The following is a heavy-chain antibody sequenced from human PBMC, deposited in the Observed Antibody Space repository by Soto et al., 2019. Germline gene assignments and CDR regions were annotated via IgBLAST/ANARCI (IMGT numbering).Heavy chain of an antibody. Sequence: QVQLQESGPGLVKPSQTLSLTCTVSGGSISSGGYFWSWIRQHPGKGLEWIGYIYYSGSAYYNPSLQSRITISVDTSKTQFSPKLSSVTAADTAVSYCARGLHGMDVWGQGTTVTVSS. CDR3: ARGLHGMDV. V-gene: IGHV4-31*03. CDR2: IYYSGSA. CDR1: GGSISSGGYF. J-gene: IGHJ6*02.